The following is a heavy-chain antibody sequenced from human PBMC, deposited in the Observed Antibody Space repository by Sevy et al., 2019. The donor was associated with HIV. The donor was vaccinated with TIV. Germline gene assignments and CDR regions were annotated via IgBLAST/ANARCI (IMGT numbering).Heavy chain of an antibody. CDR3: ARDRKYPLYYFDY. V-gene: IGHV4-38-2*02. CDR2: IHHSGIT. Sequence: SETLSLTCTVSGYSIRNGYYWAWIRQPPGKGLEWIGSIHHSGITHYNPSLKSRVIISVDTSKNQVSPELSSVTAADTAMYYCARDRKYPLYYFDYWGQGILVTVSS. J-gene: IGHJ4*02. CDR1: GYSIRNGYY. D-gene: IGHD6-6*01.